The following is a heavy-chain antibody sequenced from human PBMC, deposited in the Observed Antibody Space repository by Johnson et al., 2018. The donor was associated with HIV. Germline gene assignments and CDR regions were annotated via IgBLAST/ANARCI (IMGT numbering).Heavy chain of an antibody. CDR2: IKSKTDGGTK. CDR3: TRHSSLGYPRAFDI. V-gene: IGHV3-15*01. J-gene: IGHJ3*02. Sequence: MMLVESGGGVVQPGTSLRLSCAASGFTFSSYAMHWVRQAPGKGLEWVGRIKSKTDGGTKDYASPVTGRFNIPRDASKNTLYLQMNSLKTEDPTVYYCTRHSSLGYPRAFDIWGQGTMVTVSS. D-gene: IGHD5-18*01. CDR1: GFTFSSYA.